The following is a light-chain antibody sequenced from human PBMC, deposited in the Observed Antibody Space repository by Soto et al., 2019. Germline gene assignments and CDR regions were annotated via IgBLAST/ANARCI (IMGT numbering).Light chain of an antibody. CDR2: WAS. J-gene: IGKJ1*01. V-gene: IGKV4-1*01. Sequence: DILMTQSTDSLAVSLGERATINCKSSQSVLYSSNNKNYLAWYQQKPGQPPKLLIYWASTRESGVPDRFSGSGSGTDFTLTISSLQAEDVAVYYCQQYYSTPTFGQGTKVDIK. CDR3: QQYYSTPT. CDR1: QSVLYSSNNKNY.